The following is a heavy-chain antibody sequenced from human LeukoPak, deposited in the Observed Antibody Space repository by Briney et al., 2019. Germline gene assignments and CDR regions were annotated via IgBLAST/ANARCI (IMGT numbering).Heavy chain of an antibody. D-gene: IGHD3-10*01. V-gene: IGHV3-30-3*01. Sequence: GRSLRLSCAASGFTFSSYAMHWVRQAPGKGLEWVAVISHDGNNKYYADSVKGRFTISRDNSKNTLYLQMNSLRAEDTAVYYCARELVSGDAFDMWGEGKMVTVS. CDR2: ISHDGNNK. J-gene: IGHJ3*02. CDR1: GFTFSSYA. CDR3: ARELVSGDAFDM.